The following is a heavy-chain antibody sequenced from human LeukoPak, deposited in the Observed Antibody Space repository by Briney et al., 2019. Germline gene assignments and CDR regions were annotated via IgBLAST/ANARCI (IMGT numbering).Heavy chain of an antibody. CDR1: GFTFSNAW. V-gene: IGHV3-15*01. Sequence: PGGSLRLSCAASGFTFSNAWMSWVRQAPGKGLEWVGRIKSKTDGGTTDYAAPVKGRFTISRDNSKNTLYLQMNSLRAEDTAVYYCATEGSVNYYYDISGYYNHWGQGTLVTVSS. J-gene: IGHJ4*02. D-gene: IGHD3-22*01. CDR3: ATEGSVNYYYDISGYYNH. CDR2: IKSKTDGGTT.